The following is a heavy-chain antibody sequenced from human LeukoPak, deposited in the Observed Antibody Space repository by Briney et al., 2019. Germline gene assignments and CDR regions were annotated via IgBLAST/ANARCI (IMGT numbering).Heavy chain of an antibody. CDR1: GGTFISYA. Sequence: ASVKASCKASGGTFISYAISWVRQAPGQGLEWMGRIIPILGIANYAQKFQGRVTITADKSTSTAYMELSSLRSEDTAVYYCARDTEELPNYYGSGSREDYWGQGTLVTVPS. J-gene: IGHJ4*02. CDR2: IIPILGIA. CDR3: ARDTEELPNYYGSGSREDY. D-gene: IGHD3-10*01. V-gene: IGHV1-69*04.